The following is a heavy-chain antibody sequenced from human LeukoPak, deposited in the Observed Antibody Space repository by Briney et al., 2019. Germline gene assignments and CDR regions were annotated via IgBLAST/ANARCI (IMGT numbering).Heavy chain of an antibody. CDR1: GFTFSNYA. Sequence: QPGGSLTLFCAASGFTFSNYAMTWVRQAPGEGLEWISSLSGNGGSTYYADSVKGWFTTSRDNSKNTLYLQMNSLRAEDTAIYYCASRNYYDSGSYGIDYWGQGTLVTVSS. V-gene: IGHV3-23*01. D-gene: IGHD3-22*01. CDR3: ASRNYYDSGSYGIDY. CDR2: LSGNGGST. J-gene: IGHJ4*02.